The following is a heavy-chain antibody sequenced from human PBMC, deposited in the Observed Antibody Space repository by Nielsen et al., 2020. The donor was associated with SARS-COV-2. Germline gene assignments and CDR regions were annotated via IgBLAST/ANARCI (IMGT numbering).Heavy chain of an antibody. Sequence: GESLKISCEASGFTFSDYYMSWIRQAPGKGLEWVSHISTSSSYTNYADSVKGRFTISRDNAKNSLYLQMDSLRAEDTAVYYCAREGRNLPLDYWGQGTLVTVSS. CDR1: GFTFSDYY. V-gene: IGHV3-11*05. CDR2: ISTSSSYT. J-gene: IGHJ4*02. CDR3: AREGRNLPLDY.